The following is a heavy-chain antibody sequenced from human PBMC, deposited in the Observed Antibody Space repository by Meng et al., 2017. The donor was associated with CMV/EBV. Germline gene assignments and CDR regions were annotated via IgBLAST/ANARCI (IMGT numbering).Heavy chain of an antibody. CDR1: GGSFSGYY. CDR2: INHSGST. Sequence: SQTLSLTCAVYGGSFSGYYWSWIRQPPGKGLEWIGEINHSGSTNYNPSLKSRVTISVDTSKNQFSLKLSSVTAADTAVYYCARLYEPNFWRNKRARAFDIWGQGTMVTV. J-gene: IGHJ3*02. D-gene: IGHD3-3*01. V-gene: IGHV4-34*01. CDR3: ARLYEPNFWRNKRARAFDI.